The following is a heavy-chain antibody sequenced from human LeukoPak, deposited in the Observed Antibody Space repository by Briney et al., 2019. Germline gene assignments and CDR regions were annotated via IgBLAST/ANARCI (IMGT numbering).Heavy chain of an antibody. CDR3: ARGKGIVATIPYYYYHYMDV. Sequence: GASVKVSCKASGYTFTSYDINWVRQATGQGLEWMGWMNPNSGNTGYAQKFQGRVTITRNTSISTAYMELSSLRSEDTAVYYCARGKGIVATIPYYYYHYMDVWGKGTTVTVSS. V-gene: IGHV1-8*03. D-gene: IGHD5-12*01. CDR2: MNPNSGNT. CDR1: GYTFTSYD. J-gene: IGHJ6*03.